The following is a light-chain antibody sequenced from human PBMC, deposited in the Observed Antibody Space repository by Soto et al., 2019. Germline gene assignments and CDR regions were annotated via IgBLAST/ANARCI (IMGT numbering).Light chain of an antibody. CDR3: QQYNNWPPVT. J-gene: IGKJ1*01. V-gene: IGKV3-15*01. Sequence: EIVMRQSPATLSVSPGERATLSCRASQSVSSNVAWYQQKPGQAPRLLIYGASTRPTGIPARFSGSGSGTEFTLTISGLQSEDFEVYYCQQYNNWPPVTFGEGTKVEIQ. CDR1: QSVSSN. CDR2: GAS.